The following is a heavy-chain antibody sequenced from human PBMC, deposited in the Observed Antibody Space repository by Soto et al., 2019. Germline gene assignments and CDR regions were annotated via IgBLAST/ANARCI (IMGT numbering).Heavy chain of an antibody. D-gene: IGHD2-15*01. J-gene: IGHJ6*02. CDR2: ISSSSSYT. CDR3: ARYCSGGSCYAYYYYYGMDV. V-gene: IGHV3-11*06. CDR1: GFTFSDYY. Sequence: GGPLRLSCAASGFTFSDYYMSWIRQAPGKGLEWVSYISSSSSYTNYADSVKGRFTISRDNAKNSLYLQMNSLRAEDTAVYYCARYCSGGSCYAYYYYYGMDVWGQGTTVTVSS.